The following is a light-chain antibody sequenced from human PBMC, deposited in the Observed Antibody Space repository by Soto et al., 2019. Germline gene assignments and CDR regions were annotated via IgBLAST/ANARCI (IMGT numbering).Light chain of an antibody. CDR1: QTISSW. CDR2: KAS. V-gene: IGKV1-5*03. J-gene: IGKJ1*01. CDR3: QHYNSYSEA. Sequence: DIQMTQSPSTLSGSVGDRVTITCRASQTISSWLAWYKQKPGKAPKLLIYKASTLKSGVPSRFSGSGSGTEFTLTISSLQPDDFATYYCQHYNSYSEAFGQGTKVERK.